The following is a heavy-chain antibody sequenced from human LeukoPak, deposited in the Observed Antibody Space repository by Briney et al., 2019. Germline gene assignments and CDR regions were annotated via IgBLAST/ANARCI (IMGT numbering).Heavy chain of an antibody. CDR3: ARDAPQWRNAFDF. CDR1: GYTFTSCG. CDR2: VSAYNGNT. D-gene: IGHD6-19*01. Sequence: ASVKVSCKASGYTFTSCGICWVRQAPGRGLEWMGWVSAYNGNTNYAQKFQGRVTMTTDTSTSTAYMELRSLRSDDTAVYYCARDAPQWRNAFDFWGQGTMVTVSS. V-gene: IGHV1-18*01. J-gene: IGHJ3*01.